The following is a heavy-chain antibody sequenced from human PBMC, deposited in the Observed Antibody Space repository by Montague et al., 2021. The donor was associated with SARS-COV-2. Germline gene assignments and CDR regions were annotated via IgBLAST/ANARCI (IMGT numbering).Heavy chain of an antibody. CDR2: IYPGGST. J-gene: IGHJ4*02. D-gene: IGHD6-6*01. CDR3: ARGTYAARLAF. Sequence: SETLSLTCADHGGSFSANIWTWIRQPPGKGLEWIGEIYPGGSTHYNPPLRSRVTMSRDTPERHFSLKLISVTAADAAIYYCARGTYAARLAFWGQGALVIVSS. CDR1: GGSFSANI. V-gene: IGHV4-34*01.